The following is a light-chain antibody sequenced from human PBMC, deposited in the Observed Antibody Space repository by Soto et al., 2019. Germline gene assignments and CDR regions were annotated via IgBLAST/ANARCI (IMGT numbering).Light chain of an antibody. CDR3: QQYNNWWT. CDR1: ETVRSN. J-gene: IGKJ1*01. V-gene: IGKV3D-15*01. CDR2: AAS. Sequence: EIVITQSPATLSVSQGEGATLSCRASETVRSNLAWYQQKPGQAPRLLIYAASTRATGIPARFIGNGSGTEFTLTISSLQSEDFAVYYCQQYNNWWTFGQGTKVDIK.